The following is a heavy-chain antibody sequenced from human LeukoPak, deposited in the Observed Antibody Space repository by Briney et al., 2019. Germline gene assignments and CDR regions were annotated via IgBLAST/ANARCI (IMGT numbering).Heavy chain of an antibody. CDR2: IYYSGST. J-gene: IGHJ5*02. D-gene: IGHD6-13*01. Sequence: SETLSLTCTVSGGSISSSSYYWGWIRQPPGKGLEWIGSIYYSGSTYYNPSLKSRVTISVDTSKNQFSLKLSSVTAADTAVYYCARDLVRYSSSWYWVSVYNWFDPWGQGTLVTVSS. V-gene: IGHV4-39*07. CDR3: ARDLVRYSSSWYWVSVYNWFDP. CDR1: GGSISSSSYY.